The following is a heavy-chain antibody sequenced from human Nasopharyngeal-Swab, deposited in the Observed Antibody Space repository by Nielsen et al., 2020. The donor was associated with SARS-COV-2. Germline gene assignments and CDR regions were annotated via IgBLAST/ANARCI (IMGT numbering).Heavy chain of an antibody. D-gene: IGHD6-19*01. V-gene: IGHV1-8*01. CDR1: EYTFTSYD. CDR3: ARDWSIAVAGYYYYYGMDV. J-gene: IGHJ6*02. Sequence: ASVKVSCKASEYTFTSYDINWVRQATGQGLEWMGWMNPNSGNTGYAQKFQGRVTMTRNTSISTAYMELSSLRSEDTAVYYCARDWSIAVAGYYYYYGMDVWGQGTTVTVSS. CDR2: MNPNSGNT.